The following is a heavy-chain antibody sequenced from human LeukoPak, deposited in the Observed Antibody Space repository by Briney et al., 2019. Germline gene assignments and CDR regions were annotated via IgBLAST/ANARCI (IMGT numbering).Heavy chain of an antibody. D-gene: IGHD6-19*01. J-gene: IGHJ4*02. Sequence: SETLSLTCTVSSGSISNSNNYWGWIRQPPGKGLEWIGSIYDSGSTYHNPSLESRVTISADTSKKQFSMKLSSVTAADTAVYYCARHNSVAGALDYWGQGTRVIVSS. CDR2: IYDSGST. CDR3: ARHNSVAGALDY. CDR1: SGSISNSNNY. V-gene: IGHV4-39*01.